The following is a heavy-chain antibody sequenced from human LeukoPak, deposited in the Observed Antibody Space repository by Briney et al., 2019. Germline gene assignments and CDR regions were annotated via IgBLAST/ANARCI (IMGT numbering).Heavy chain of an antibody. V-gene: IGHV3-7*01. D-gene: IGHD2-21*01. CDR3: ARESKGERYFDY. Sequence: GGSLRLSCAASGFTFSSSWMSWVRQAPGKGLEWVANIMQDGSEKYYVDSVKGRFTISRDNAKNTLYLQMNSLRAEDTAVYYCARESKGERYFDYWGQGTLVTVSS. CDR2: IMQDGSEK. J-gene: IGHJ4*02. CDR1: GFTFSSSW.